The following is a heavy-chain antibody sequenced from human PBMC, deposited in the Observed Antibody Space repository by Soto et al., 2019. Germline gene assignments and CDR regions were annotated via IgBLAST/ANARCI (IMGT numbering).Heavy chain of an antibody. D-gene: IGHD6-19*01. CDR1: GGSISSYY. V-gene: IGHV4-59*12. J-gene: IGHJ4*02. CDR2: IYYSGST. Sequence: PSETLSLTCTVSGGSISSYYWSWIRQPPGKGLEWIGYIYYSGSTNYNPSLKSRVTISVDKSKNQFSLILNSVTAADTAVYYCARDLAYSSGWWGRGTLVTVSS. CDR3: ARDLAYSSGW.